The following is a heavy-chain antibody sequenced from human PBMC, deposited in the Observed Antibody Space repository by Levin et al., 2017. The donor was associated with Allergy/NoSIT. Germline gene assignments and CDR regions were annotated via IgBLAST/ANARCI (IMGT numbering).Heavy chain of an antibody. D-gene: IGHD3-9*01. J-gene: IGHJ4*02. V-gene: IGHV3-30*03. CDR2: ISYDGSNK. CDR3: ASGYFDWLSDQIDY. CDR1: GFTFSSYG. Sequence: RGESLKISCAASGFTFSSYGMHWVRQAPGKGLEWVAVISYDGSNKYYADSVKGRFTISRDNSKNTLYLQMNSLRAEDTAVYYCASGYFDWLSDQIDYWGQGTLVTVSS.